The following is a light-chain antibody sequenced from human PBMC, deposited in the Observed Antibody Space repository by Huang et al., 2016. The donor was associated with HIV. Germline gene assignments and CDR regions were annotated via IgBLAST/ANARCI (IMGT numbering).Light chain of an antibody. CDR2: KVS. CDR3: MQGSHWPPT. CDR1: ESLVYSDGNTY. J-gene: IGKJ3*01. V-gene: IGKV2-30*01. Sequence: DVVMTQSPLSLPVTLGQPASISCRSSESLVYSDGNTYLNWFQQRPGKSPRRLIYKVSIRDSGVPDRVSGSGSGTNFTLKISRVEAEDVGIYYCMQGSHWPPTFGPGTKVDFK.